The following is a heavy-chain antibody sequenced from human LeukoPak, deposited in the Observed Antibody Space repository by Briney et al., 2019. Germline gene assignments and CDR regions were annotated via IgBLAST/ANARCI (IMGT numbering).Heavy chain of an antibody. CDR1: GFTVSSNY. V-gene: IGHV3-66*02. J-gene: IGHJ6*03. CDR2: IYCGGRT. D-gene: IGHD3-22*01. CDR3: ARECRYYDSSGYYSGYYYYYYMDV. Sequence: GSPRPSRPASGFTVSSNYMSWVRQAPGKGLEWGSVIYCGGRTYYADSVKARFTISRDNSKNTLYLQMNSMRAEDTAVYYCARECRYYDSSGYYSGYYYYYYMDVWGKGTTVTVSS.